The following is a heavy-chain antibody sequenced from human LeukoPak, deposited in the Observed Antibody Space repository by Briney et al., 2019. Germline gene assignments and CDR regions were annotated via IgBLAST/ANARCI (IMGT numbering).Heavy chain of an antibody. CDR1: GGSFSDYY. CDR3: ARHLSCTSTSCPSWFAP. J-gene: IGHJ5*02. V-gene: IGHV4-34*01. Sequence: SETLSLTCAVYGGSFSDYYWSWIRQPPGKGLEWIGEINQSGSTNYSPSLRSRVTISVDTSKNQFSLKLSSLTAADTAVYYCARHLSCTSTSCPSWFAPWGLGTLVTVSS. CDR2: INQSGST. D-gene: IGHD2-2*01.